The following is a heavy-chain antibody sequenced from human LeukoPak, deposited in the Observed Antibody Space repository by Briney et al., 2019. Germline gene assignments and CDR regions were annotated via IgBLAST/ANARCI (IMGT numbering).Heavy chain of an antibody. CDR2: MNPNSGNT. D-gene: IGHD2-2*02. Sequence: ASVKVSCKASGYTFTGYYMHWVRQATGQGLEWMGWMNPNSGNTGYAQKFQGRVTMTRDTSISTAYLELSSLRSEDTAVYYCARGDRYCSSSSCYNYWGQGTLVTVSS. CDR1: GYTFTGYY. J-gene: IGHJ4*02. CDR3: ARGDRYCSSSSCYNY. V-gene: IGHV1-8*02.